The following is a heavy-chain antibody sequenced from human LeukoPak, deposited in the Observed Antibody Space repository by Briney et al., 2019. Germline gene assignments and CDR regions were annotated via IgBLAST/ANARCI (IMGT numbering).Heavy chain of an antibody. D-gene: IGHD3-10*01. V-gene: IGHV4-34*01. J-gene: IGHJ6*03. CDR1: GGSFSGYY. Sequence: PSETLSLTCAVYGGSFSGYYLSWIRQPPGKGLEWIGEINHSGSTNYNPSLKSRVTISVDTSKNQFSLKLSSVTAADTAVYYCARSTYGSGSYYPYYYYYYMDVWGKGTTVTVSS. CDR2: INHSGST. CDR3: ARSTYGSGSYYPYYYYYYMDV.